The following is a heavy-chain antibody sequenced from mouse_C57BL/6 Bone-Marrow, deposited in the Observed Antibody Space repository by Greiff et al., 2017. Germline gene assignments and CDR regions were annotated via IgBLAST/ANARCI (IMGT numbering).Heavy chain of an antibody. CDR3: ARRGDYDEDAMDY. D-gene: IGHD2-4*01. V-gene: IGHV5-12*01. Sequence: DVHLVESGGGLVQPGGSLKLSCAASGFTFSDYYMYWVRQTPEKRLEWVAYISNGGGSTYYPDNVKGRFTISRDNAKNTLYLQMSRLKSEDTAMYYCARRGDYDEDAMDYWGQGTSVTVSS. CDR2: ISNGGGST. J-gene: IGHJ4*01. CDR1: GFTFSDYY.